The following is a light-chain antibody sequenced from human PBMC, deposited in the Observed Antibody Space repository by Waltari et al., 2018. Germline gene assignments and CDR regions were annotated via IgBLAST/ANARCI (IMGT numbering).Light chain of an antibody. J-gene: IGKJ2*01. CDR2: KAS. CDR1: QSISTW. V-gene: IGKV1-5*03. CDR3: QQYNSDSHS. Sequence: DIQMTQSPSSLSASVGDKVTITCRAIQSISTWVAWFQLKPGKAPKRLIYKASKLESGVPSRVSGSGSGTEFTLTISSLLPEDFATYYCQQYNSDSHSFGQGTRLEIK.